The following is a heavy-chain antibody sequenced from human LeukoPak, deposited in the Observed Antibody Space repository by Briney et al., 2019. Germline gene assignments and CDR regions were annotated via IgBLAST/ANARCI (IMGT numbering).Heavy chain of an antibody. CDR3: ARGPAGYN. CDR1: GFTVISNH. D-gene: IGHD1-1*01. V-gene: IGHV3-53*01. CDR2: IYSGDST. Sequence: GGCLRLSCAASGFTVISNHMSWVRQAPGEWLEWVSVIYSGDSTDYADSVKGRFTISRDNLKNTLYLQMNSLRAEDTAVYYCARGPAGYNWGQGTLVTFSS. J-gene: IGHJ4*02.